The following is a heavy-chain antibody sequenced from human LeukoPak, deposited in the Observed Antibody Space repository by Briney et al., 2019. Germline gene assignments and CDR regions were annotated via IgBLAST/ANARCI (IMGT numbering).Heavy chain of an antibody. CDR2: INHSGST. V-gene: IGHV4-34*01. CDR1: GGSFSGYY. Sequence: SETLSLTCAVYGGSFSGYYWSWIRQPPGKGLEWIGEINHSGSTNYNPSLKSRVTIAVDTSKNQFSLKLSSVTAADTAVYYCARGAMSGYYYYYYYMDVWGKGTTVTVSS. D-gene: IGHD2-2*01. CDR3: ARGAMSGYYYYYYYMDV. J-gene: IGHJ6*03.